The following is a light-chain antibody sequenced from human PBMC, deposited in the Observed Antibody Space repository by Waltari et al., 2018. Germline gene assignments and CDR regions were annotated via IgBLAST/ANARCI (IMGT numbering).Light chain of an antibody. CDR1: SWHTNNI. V-gene: IGLV4-69*01. CDR2: VHSDGSH. CDR3: QTGGHGTWV. J-gene: IGLJ3*02. Sequence: QLVLTQSPSASAPLGASVKLTCTLSSWHTNNIIAWHQQHLKKGPRYLMKVHSDGSHNKGEKIPERFSGSSSGADRYLTISSLQAEDEADYDCQTGGHGTWVFGGGTKLTVL.